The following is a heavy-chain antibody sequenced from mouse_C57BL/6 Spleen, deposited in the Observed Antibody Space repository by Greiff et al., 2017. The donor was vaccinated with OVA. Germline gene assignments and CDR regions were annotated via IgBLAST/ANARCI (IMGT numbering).Heavy chain of an antibody. D-gene: IGHD2-3*01. Sequence: VKLQQSGAELARPGASVKMSCKASGYTFTSYTMHWVKQRPGQGLEWIGYINPRSGYTKYNQKFKDKATLTADKSSSTAYMQLSSLTSEDSAVYYCARVGDGYYVDYAMDYWGQGTSVTVSS. CDR3: ARVGDGYYVDYAMDY. CDR2: INPRSGYT. CDR1: GYTFTSYT. J-gene: IGHJ4*01. V-gene: IGHV1-4*01.